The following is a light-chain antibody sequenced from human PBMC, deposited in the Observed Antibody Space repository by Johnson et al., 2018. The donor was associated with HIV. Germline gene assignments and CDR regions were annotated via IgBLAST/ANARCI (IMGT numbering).Light chain of an antibody. V-gene: IGLV1-51*01. CDR2: DNN. J-gene: IGLJ1*01. Sequence: QSVLTQPPSVSAAPGQRVTISCSGSSSNIGNNYVSWYQQLPGTAPKLLIYDNNKRPSGIPDRFSGSKSGTSANLGIPGLQAGDEAVYYCGTWDTSLSSYVFGTGTKVTVL. CDR1: SSNIGNNY. CDR3: GTWDTSLSSYV.